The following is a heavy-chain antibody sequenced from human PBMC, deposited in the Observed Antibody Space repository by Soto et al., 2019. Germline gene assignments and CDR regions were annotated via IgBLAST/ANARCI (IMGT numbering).Heavy chain of an antibody. Sequence: WTWIRQHPGRGLEWIGFISYSGSTYYSSSLKGRVAISTDTSKNQFSLKLNSVTAADTAVYYCTRGDYWGQGTLVTVSS. J-gene: IGHJ4*02. CDR2: ISYSGST. CDR3: TRGDY. V-gene: IGHV4-31*02.